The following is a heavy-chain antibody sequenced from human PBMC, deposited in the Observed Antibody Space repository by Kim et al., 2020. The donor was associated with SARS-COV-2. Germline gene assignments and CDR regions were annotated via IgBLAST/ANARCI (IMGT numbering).Heavy chain of an antibody. J-gene: IGHJ4*02. V-gene: IGHV5-51*01. CDR3: ARLGYMITFGVFDY. D-gene: IGHD3-16*01. Sequence: PSFQGQVTISADKSISTAYLQWSSLKASDTAMYYCARLGYMITFGVFDYWGQGTLVTVSS.